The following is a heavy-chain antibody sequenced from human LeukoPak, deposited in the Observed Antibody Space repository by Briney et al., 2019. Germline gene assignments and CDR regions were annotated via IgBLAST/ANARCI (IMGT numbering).Heavy chain of an antibody. J-gene: IGHJ4*02. D-gene: IGHD4-11*01. CDR2: IWYDGSNK. CDR1: GFTFSSYG. V-gene: IGHV3-33*06. CDR3: TNTDYHSNYGY. Sequence: GGSLRLSCAASGFTFSSYGMHWVRQAPGKGLEWVAVIWYDGSNKYYADSVKGRFTISRDNSKNTLYLQMNSLRAEDTAVYYCTNTDYHSNYGYRGQGTLVTVSS.